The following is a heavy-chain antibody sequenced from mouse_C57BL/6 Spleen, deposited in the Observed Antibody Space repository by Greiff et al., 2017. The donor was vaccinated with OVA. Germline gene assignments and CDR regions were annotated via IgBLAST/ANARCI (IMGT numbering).Heavy chain of an antibody. V-gene: IGHV1-80*01. CDR3: ARLNYYGSSYNFDY. D-gene: IGHD1-1*01. CDR2: IYPGDGDT. Sequence: VQLQQSGAELVKPGASVKISCKASGYAFSSYWMNWVKQRPGKGLEWIGQIYPGDGDTNYNGKFKGKATLTADKSSSTAYMQLSSLTSEDSAVYFCARLNYYGSSYNFDYWGQGTTLTVSS. CDR1: GYAFSSYW. J-gene: IGHJ2*01.